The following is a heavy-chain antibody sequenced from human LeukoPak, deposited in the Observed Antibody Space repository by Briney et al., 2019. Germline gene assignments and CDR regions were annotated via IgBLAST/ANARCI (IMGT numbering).Heavy chain of an antibody. CDR2: MNPNSGNT. CDR1: GYTFPSYD. D-gene: IGHD1-26*01. J-gene: IGHJ4*02. V-gene: IGHV1-8*01. CDR3: ARGPKWTGSYYYFDY. Sequence: ASVKVSCKTSGYTFPSYDINWVRQAPGQGLEWMGWMNPNSGNTGYTQKFQGRVTISRNTSITTAYMELSSLRSEDTAVYYCARGPKWTGSYYYFDYWGQGTLVTVFS.